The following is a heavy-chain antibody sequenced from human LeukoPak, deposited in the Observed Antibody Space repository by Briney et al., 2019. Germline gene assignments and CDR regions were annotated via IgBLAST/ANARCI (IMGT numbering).Heavy chain of an antibody. CDR1: GFTFSSYW. D-gene: IGHD6-6*01. Sequence: GGSLRLSCAASGFTFSSYWMSWVRQAPGKGLEWVANIKQDGSEKYYVDSVKGRFTISRDNAKNSLYLQMNSLRAEDTAVYYCAKAGDSSSWSGWFDPWGQGTLVTVSS. V-gene: IGHV3-7*03. CDR3: AKAGDSSSWSGWFDP. CDR2: IKQDGSEK. J-gene: IGHJ5*02.